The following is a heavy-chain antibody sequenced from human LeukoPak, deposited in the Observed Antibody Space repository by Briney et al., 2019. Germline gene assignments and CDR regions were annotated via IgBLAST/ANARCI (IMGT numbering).Heavy chain of an antibody. CDR3: AKVPSEQVFDY. Sequence: GGSLRLSCAASGVTFSSYAMHWVRQAPGKGLEWVAVISYDGSNKYYADSVKGRFTISRDNSKNTLYLQMNSLRAEDTAVYYCAKVPSEQVFDYWGQGTLVTVSS. CDR2: ISYDGSNK. V-gene: IGHV3-30*04. D-gene: IGHD1/OR15-1a*01. CDR1: GVTFSSYA. J-gene: IGHJ4*02.